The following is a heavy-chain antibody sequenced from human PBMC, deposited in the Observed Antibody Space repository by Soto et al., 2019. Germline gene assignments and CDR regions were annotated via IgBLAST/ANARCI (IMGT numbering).Heavy chain of an antibody. J-gene: IGHJ4*02. CDR2: INDDGRRT. Sequence: EVQLVESGGGLVQPGGSLRLSCADSGFTFSSYWMHWVRQAPGKGLEWVSRINDDGRRTSYADSVKGRFTISRDNAKNTLYLQMNSLRDVDTAIYCCARRHRPSYTSDYWGQGTLVTVSS. CDR3: ARRHRPSYTSDY. CDR1: GFTFSSYW. D-gene: IGHD4-4*01. V-gene: IGHV3-74*01.